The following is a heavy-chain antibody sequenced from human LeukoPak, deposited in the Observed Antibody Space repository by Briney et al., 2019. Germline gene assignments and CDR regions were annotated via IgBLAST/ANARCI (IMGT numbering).Heavy chain of an antibody. CDR2: IYPGDSGT. V-gene: IGHV5-51*01. CDR1: GYSFTSYW. Sequence: AESLKISCQGSGYSFTSYWIGWVRHLPAKGLERMGIIYPGDSGTRYSPSFQGQLTISADKSISTAYLQWSSLKASDTAMYYCARLPRYCSSTSCYKHYYYYYGMDVWGQGTTVTVSS. D-gene: IGHD2-2*02. CDR3: ARLPRYCSSTSCYKHYYYYYGMDV. J-gene: IGHJ6*02.